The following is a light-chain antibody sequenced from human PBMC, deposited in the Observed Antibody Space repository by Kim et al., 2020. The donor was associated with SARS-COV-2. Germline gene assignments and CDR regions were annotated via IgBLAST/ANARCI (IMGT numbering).Light chain of an antibody. CDR1: QSVSSSF. V-gene: IGKV3-20*01. CDR3: QQYGSSLRT. CDR2: GAS. Sequence: SPGDRAPRSCRASQSVSSSFLAWYQEKSGQAPRLLIYGASSSATGISDRFSRSGSGTVFTLSISRLEPEDFAVYYCQQYGSSLRTFGQGTKVDIK. J-gene: IGKJ1*01.